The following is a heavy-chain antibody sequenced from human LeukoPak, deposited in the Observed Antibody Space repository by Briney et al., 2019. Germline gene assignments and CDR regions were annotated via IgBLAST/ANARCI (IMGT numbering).Heavy chain of an antibody. CDR2: ISAGGGTT. CDR3: ARISFGDLGGYFDY. Sequence: GGSLRLSCVASGFTFTDFALAWVRQAPGKGLEWVSRISAGGGTTYYADSVKDRFTISRENSKNTVYLQICSLRAEDTARYYCARISFGDLGGYFDYWGQGNLVTVSS. CDR1: GFTFTDFA. J-gene: IGHJ4*02. V-gene: IGHV3-23*01. D-gene: IGHD3-10*01.